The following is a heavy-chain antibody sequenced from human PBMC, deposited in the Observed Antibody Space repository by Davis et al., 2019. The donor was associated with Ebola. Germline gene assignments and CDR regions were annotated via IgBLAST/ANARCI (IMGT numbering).Heavy chain of an antibody. V-gene: IGHV3-30*02. D-gene: IGHD2-8*01. Sequence: PGGPLRPSCAAPGFTFISYGMHWVRQAPGKGLEWVAVIRYDGSNDFYADSVKGRFTIFRDNSKNTLYLQMNSLRVDDTAVYYCVNGDGRHVWGQGNTVTVSS. J-gene: IGHJ6*02. CDR1: GFTFISYG. CDR3: VNGDGRHV. CDR2: IRYDGSND.